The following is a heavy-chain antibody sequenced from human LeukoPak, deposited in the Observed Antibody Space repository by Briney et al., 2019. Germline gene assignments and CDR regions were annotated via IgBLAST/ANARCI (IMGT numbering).Heavy chain of an antibody. Sequence: GGSLRLSCAASGFPFSGYGMHWVRQAPGKGLEWVAVAYGDGSSQYYADSVKGRFSISKDISKNTLSLQMNSLRAEDTAVYSCATGGNCYYSHWGQGTLVTVSS. V-gene: IGHV3-33*01. D-gene: IGHD2-21*01. CDR1: GFPFSGYG. CDR2: AYGDGSSQ. CDR3: ATGGNCYYSH. J-gene: IGHJ1*01.